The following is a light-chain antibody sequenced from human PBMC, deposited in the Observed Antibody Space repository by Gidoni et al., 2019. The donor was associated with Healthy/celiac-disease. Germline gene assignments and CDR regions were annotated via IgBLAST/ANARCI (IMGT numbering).Light chain of an antibody. V-gene: IGLV3-1*01. Sequence: SYELTKPPSVSVSPGQTASITCSGDKLGDKYACWYQQKPGQSPVLVIYQDSKRPSGIPARFSGSNSGNTATLTISGTQAMDEADYYCQAWDSISVVFGGGTKLTVL. CDR3: QAWDSISVV. CDR2: QDS. J-gene: IGLJ2*01. CDR1: KLGDKY.